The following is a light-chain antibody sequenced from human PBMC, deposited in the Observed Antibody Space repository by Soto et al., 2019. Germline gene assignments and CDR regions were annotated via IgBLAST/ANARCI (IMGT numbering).Light chain of an antibody. CDR2: DVS. J-gene: IGLJ1*01. V-gene: IGLV2-18*02. CDR1: SSDVGSYNR. Sequence: QSALTQPPSVSGSPGQSVAISCTGTSSDVGSYNRVSWYQQPPGEAPKLMIYDVSNRPSGVSDRFSGSKSGNTASLTISGLQAEDEADYYCNSYTGSTTYVFGTGTKVTVL. CDR3: NSYTGSTTYV.